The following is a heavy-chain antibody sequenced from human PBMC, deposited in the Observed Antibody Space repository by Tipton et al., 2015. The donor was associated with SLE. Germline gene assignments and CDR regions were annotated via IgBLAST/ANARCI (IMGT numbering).Heavy chain of an antibody. CDR3: ARGDDILTDNWFNS. CDR2: IYTNRDF. V-gene: IGHV4-4*07. Sequence: TLSLTCTVSGDSISVSYWNWVRQPAGKGPEWIGRIYTNRDFNYNPPLKSRVSMSVDTSKSQFSLELTSVTVADTAVYYCARGDDILTDNWFNSWGQGTLVTVSS. CDR1: GDSISVSY. D-gene: IGHD3-9*01. J-gene: IGHJ5*01.